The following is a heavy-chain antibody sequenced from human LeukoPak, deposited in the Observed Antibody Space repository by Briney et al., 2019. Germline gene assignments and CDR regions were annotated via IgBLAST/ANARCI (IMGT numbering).Heavy chain of an antibody. CDR2: ISSSGSTT. V-gene: IGHV3-11*01. J-gene: IGHJ6*03. D-gene: IGHD2-2*01. CDR3: AREDIAVVPTGMNYYMDV. Sequence: GGSLRLSCAASGFTFSDYYLTWIRQAPGKGLEWVSYISSSGSTTYYADSVKGRFTLSRDNARNSLYLQMNSLRAEDTAVYYCAREDIAVVPTGMNYYMDVWGKGTTVTVSS. CDR1: GFTFSDYY.